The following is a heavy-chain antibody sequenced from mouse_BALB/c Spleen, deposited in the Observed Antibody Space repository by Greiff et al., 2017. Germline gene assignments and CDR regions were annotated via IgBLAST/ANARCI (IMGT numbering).Heavy chain of an antibody. CDR3: ARCTMITTGLYYAMDY. V-gene: IGHV3-2*02. CDR2: ISYSGST. J-gene: IGHJ4*01. Sequence: EVQLQESGPGLVKPSQSLSLTCTVTGYSITSDYAWNWIRQFPGNKLEWMGYISYSGSTSYNPSLKSRISITRDTSKNQFFLQLNSVTTEDTATYYCARCTMITTGLYYAMDYWGQGTSVTVSS. D-gene: IGHD2-4*01. CDR1: GYSITSDYA.